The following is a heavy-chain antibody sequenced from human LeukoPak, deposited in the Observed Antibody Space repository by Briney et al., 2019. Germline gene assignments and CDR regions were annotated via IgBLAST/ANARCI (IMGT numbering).Heavy chain of an antibody. CDR3: ARDGGRGYSGYDSRRRLYNWFDP. CDR1: GFTFSSYT. Sequence: PGGSLRLSCAASGFTFSSYTMNWVRQASGKGLEWVSSISGSSSYIYYADSVKGRFTISRDNGKNSLHLQMNSLRAEDTAVYYCARDGGRGYSGYDSRRRLYNWFDPWGQGTLVTVSS. V-gene: IGHV3-21*01. CDR2: ISGSSSYI. D-gene: IGHD5-12*01. J-gene: IGHJ5*02.